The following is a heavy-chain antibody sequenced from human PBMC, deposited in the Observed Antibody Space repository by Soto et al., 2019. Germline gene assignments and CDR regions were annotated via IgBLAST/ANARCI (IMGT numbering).Heavy chain of an antibody. Sequence: SETLSLTCTVSGVSISSSNYYWGWVRQPPGKGLQWIGSIRYGGSTYYNPSLKSRVTVSVDTSQNQISLHLTSVTAADTAFYYCARARGTRERNAFNIWGQGTLVTVSS. J-gene: IGHJ3*02. CDR2: IRYGGST. CDR1: GVSISSSNYY. V-gene: IGHV4-39*01. D-gene: IGHD1-1*01. CDR3: ARARGTRERNAFNI.